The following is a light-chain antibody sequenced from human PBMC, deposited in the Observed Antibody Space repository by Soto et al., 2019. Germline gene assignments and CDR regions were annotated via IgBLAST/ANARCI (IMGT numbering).Light chain of an antibody. V-gene: IGLV1-40*01. CDR3: QSYDNSLSGYV. J-gene: IGLJ1*01. CDR1: SSNIGAGYD. CDR2: GNS. Sequence: QSVLTQPPSVSGAPGQRVTISCTGSSSNIGAGYDVHWYHQLPGTAPKVLIYGNSNRPSGVPDRFSGSKSGTSASLAITGLQAEDEADYYCQSYDNSLSGYVFGTGTKLTVL.